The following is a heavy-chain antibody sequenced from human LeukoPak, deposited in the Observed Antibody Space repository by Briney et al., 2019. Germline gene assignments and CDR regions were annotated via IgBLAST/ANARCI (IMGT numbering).Heavy chain of an antibody. J-gene: IGHJ4*02. CDR3: ARAGGCSSTSCPLYDY. Sequence: SVRVSCKASGGTFSSYAINWVRQAPGQGLEWMGGIIPIFGTTTYAQKFQGRVTMTRDTSISTAYMELSRLRSDDTAVYYCARAGGCSSTSCPLYDYWGQGTLVTVSS. D-gene: IGHD2-2*01. CDR2: IIPIFGTT. V-gene: IGHV1-69*05. CDR1: GGTFSSYA.